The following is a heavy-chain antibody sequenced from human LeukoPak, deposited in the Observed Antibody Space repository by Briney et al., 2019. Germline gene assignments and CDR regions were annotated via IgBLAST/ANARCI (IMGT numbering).Heavy chain of an antibody. V-gene: IGHV3-30-3*01. CDR2: ISYDGDHK. J-gene: IGHJ3*02. D-gene: IGHD4-23*01. CDR3: ARDLKGPVNDVFDM. Sequence: SGGSLRLSCAASGFTFTDYAIHWVRQAPAKGLEWVAVISYDGDHKYYPDSVKGRFTISRDNAKNTLYLQMNSLRAEDTAVYYCARDLKGPVNDVFDMWGQGTMVTVSS. CDR1: GFTFTDYA.